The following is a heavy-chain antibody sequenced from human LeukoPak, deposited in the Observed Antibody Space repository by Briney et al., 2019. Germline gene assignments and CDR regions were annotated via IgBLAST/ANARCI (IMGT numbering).Heavy chain of an antibody. J-gene: IGHJ4*02. V-gene: IGHV3-30*18. D-gene: IGHD6-19*01. CDR2: ISYDGSNK. CDR1: GFTFSSYA. CDR3: AKDKVAGSNYFDY. Sequence: GGSLRLSCAASGFTFSSYAMSWVRQAPGKGLEWVAVISYDGSNKYYADSVKGRFTISRDNSKNTLYLQMNSLRAEDTAVYYCAKDKVAGSNYFDYWGQGTLVTVSS.